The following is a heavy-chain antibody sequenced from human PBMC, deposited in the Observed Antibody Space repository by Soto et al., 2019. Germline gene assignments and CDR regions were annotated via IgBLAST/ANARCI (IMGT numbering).Heavy chain of an antibody. Sequence: PGGPLRLSFAASGLTLSSYAMHWVRQAPGKGLEWVAVISLDGRKKYYADSVKGRLTISRDNPKNTLYLQMNGRRPQNTAVYSFASLRSVYDNVLVAAAKSGDAFDIWGQGTMVTVSS. D-gene: IGHD2-2*01. CDR1: GLTLSSYA. V-gene: IGHV3-30-3*01. CDR2: ISLDGRKK. CDR3: ASLRSVYDNVLVAAAKSGDAFDI. J-gene: IGHJ3*02.